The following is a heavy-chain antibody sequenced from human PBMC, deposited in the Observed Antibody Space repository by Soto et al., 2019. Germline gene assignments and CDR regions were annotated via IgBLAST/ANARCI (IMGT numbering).Heavy chain of an antibody. CDR1: GFTFSSYG. CDR2: ISFDGSSE. V-gene: IGHV3-33*05. CDR3: ARDRWLQLGGDC. D-gene: IGHD3-16*01. J-gene: IGHJ4*02. Sequence: QVQLVESGGGVVQPGRSLRLSCAASGFTFSSYGMHWVRQAPGKGLEWVAIISFDGSSEYYADSVKGRFTISRDNSKNTLYLQMNSLRAEDTAVYYCARDRWLQLGGDCWGQGTLVTVSS.